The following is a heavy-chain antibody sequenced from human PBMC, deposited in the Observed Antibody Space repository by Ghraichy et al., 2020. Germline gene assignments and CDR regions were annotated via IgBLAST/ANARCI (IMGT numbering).Heavy chain of an antibody. CDR2: ISGSGGST. D-gene: IGHD3-10*01. CDR3: AKDNFAWFRELLSEGSGMDV. V-gene: IGHV3-23*01. CDR1: GFTFSSYA. Sequence: GGSLNISCAASGFTFSSYAMSWVRQAPGKGLEWVSAISGSGGSTYYADSVKGRFTISRDNSKNTLYLQMNSLRAEDTAVYYCAKDNFAWFRELLSEGSGMDVWGQGTTVTVSS. J-gene: IGHJ6*02.